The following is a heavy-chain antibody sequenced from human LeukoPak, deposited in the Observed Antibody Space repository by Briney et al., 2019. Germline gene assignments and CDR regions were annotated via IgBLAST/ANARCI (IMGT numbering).Heavy chain of an antibody. D-gene: IGHD2-2*01. CDR3: AKGLYQPRFDP. CDR2: INHSGST. CDR1: GGSFSGYY. V-gene: IGHV4-34*01. Sequence: SETLSLTCAVYGGSFSGYYWSWIRQSPGKGLEWIGEINHSGSTNYNPSLTSRVTISVDTSKNQFSLKLTSVTAADTAVYCAKGLYQPRFDPWGQGTLVTVSS. J-gene: IGHJ5*02.